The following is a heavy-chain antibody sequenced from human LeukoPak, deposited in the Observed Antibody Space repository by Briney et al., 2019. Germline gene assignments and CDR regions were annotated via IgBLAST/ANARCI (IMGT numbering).Heavy chain of an antibody. V-gene: IGHV3-30-3*01. CDR3: ARGPGRFIEYSSSSFDY. Sequence: PGGSLRLSCAASGITFSSYAMHWVRQAPGKGLEWVAVISYDGSNKYYADSVKGRFTISRDNSKNTLYLQMNSLRAEDTAVYYCARGPGRFIEYSSSSFDYWGQGTLVTVSS. CDR1: GITFSSYA. J-gene: IGHJ4*02. D-gene: IGHD6-6*01. CDR2: ISYDGSNK.